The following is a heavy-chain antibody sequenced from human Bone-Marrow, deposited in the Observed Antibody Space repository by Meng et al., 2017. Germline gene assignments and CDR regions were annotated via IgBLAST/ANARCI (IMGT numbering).Heavy chain of an antibody. J-gene: IGHJ4*02. Sequence: QVQLVQSGAEVKKPGASLNISCKAFGYTFVSYYIHWVRQAPGQGLEWIGVVNSRRETTIYAQMFQGRVTMTRDTSTSTVYMALSSLGSEDTAVYYCARGLAVDEFDYWGQGTLVTVSS. CDR1: GYTFVSYY. CDR2: VNSRRETT. V-gene: IGHV1-46*01. D-gene: IGHD2-15*01. CDR3: ARGLAVDEFDY.